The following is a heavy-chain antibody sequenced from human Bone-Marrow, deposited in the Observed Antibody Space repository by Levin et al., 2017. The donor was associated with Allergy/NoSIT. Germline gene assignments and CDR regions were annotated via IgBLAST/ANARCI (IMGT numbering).Heavy chain of an antibody. D-gene: IGHD3-22*01. Sequence: GASVKVSCKASGYSFTGFYLHWIRQAPRQGLEWMGWISPNSGGTNYAQKFQGRVTMSRDTSISTAYMELSRLRSDDTAVYYCSRRPKYYDSSGYYGSDAFDSWVQGTMVTVSS. J-gene: IGHJ3*02. CDR1: GYSFTGFY. CDR3: SRRPKYYDSSGYYGSDAFDS. V-gene: IGHV1-2*02. CDR2: ISPNSGGT.